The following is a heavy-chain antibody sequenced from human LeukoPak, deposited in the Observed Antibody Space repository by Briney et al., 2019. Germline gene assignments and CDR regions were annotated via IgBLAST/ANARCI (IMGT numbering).Heavy chain of an antibody. Sequence: SETLSLTCTVSGGSISSSSNYWVWIRQPPGKGLEWIGYIYNSGSTNYNPSLKSRVTISVDTSKNQFSLKLSSVTAADTAVYYCARGVWYQLPEGWFDPWGQGTLVTVSS. V-gene: IGHV4-61*05. J-gene: IGHJ5*02. CDR2: IYNSGST. D-gene: IGHD2-2*01. CDR3: ARGVWYQLPEGWFDP. CDR1: GGSISSSSNY.